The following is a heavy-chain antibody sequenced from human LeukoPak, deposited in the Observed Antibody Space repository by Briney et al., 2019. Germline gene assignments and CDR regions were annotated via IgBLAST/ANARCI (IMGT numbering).Heavy chain of an antibody. CDR3: ARDPGYSSILDY. CDR1: GFTFSSYW. CDR2: ITSDGSST. V-gene: IGHV3-74*01. D-gene: IGHD6-13*01. Sequence: GGSLRLSCAASGFTFSSYWMHWVRHAPGKGLVWVSRITSDGSSTSYADSVKGRFTIPRDNAKNTLYLPMNSLRAEDTAVYYCARDPGYSSILDYWGQGTLVTVSS. J-gene: IGHJ4*02.